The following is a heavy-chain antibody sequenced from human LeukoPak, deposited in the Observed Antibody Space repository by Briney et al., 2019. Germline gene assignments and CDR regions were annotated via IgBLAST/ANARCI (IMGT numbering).Heavy chain of an antibody. CDR1: GFTFSSYG. CDR3: AKGSEWELLGYFDY. V-gene: IGHV3-30*18. D-gene: IGHD1-26*01. Sequence: GGSLGLSCAASGFTFSSYGMHWVRQAPGKGLEWVAVISYDGSNKYYADSVKGRFTISRDNSKNTLYLQMNSLRAEDTAVYYCAKGSEWELLGYFDYWGQGTLVTVSS. CDR2: ISYDGSNK. J-gene: IGHJ4*02.